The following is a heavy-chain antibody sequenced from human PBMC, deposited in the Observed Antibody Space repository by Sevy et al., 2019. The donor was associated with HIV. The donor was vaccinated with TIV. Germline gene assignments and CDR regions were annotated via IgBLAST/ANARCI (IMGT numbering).Heavy chain of an antibody. V-gene: IGHV1-69*10. CDR1: GGTFSSYA. D-gene: IGHD6-6*01. J-gene: IGHJ5*02. Sequence: ASVKVSCKASGGTFSSYAISWVRQAPGQGLEWMGGIIPILGIVNYAQKFQGRVTITADKSTSTAYMELSSLRSEDTAVYYCARMVAARPGWFDPWGQGTLVTVSS. CDR3: ARMVAARPGWFDP. CDR2: IIPILGIV.